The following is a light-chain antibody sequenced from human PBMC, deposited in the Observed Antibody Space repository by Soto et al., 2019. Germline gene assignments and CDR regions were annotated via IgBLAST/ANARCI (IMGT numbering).Light chain of an antibody. Sequence: EIVMTQSPATLSVSPGERATLSCRASQSVSSNLAWYQQKPGQAPRLLLYGASTRVTGIPARFSGSGSGTEFTLTISSLQSEDFAVYYCQQYNNWPPVTFGQGTKVDIK. V-gene: IGKV3-15*01. CDR2: GAS. J-gene: IGKJ1*01. CDR1: QSVSSN. CDR3: QQYNNWPPVT.